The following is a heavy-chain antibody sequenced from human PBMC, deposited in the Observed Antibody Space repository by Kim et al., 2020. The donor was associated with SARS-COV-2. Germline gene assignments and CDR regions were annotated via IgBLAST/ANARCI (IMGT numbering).Heavy chain of an antibody. D-gene: IGHD2-2*01. CDR2: ISAYNGNT. V-gene: IGHV1-18*01. CDR3: ARETTCSSTSCPYYYYYYMDV. Sequence: ASVKVSCKASGYTFTSYGISWVRQAPGQGLEWMGWISAYNGNTNYAQKLQGRVTMTTDTSTSTAYMELRSLRSDDTAVYYCARETTCSSTSCPYYYYYYMDVWGKGTTVTVSS. J-gene: IGHJ6*03. CDR1: GYTFTSYG.